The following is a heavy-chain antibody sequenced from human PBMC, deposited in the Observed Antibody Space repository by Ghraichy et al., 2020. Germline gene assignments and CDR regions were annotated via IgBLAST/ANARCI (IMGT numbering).Heavy chain of an antibody. V-gene: IGHV1-8*01. CDR3: ARGLRGIAAPKYYYYYYMDV. D-gene: IGHD6-6*01. J-gene: IGHJ6*03. CDR1: GYTFTSYD. Sequence: ASVKVSCKASGYTFTSYDINWVRQATGQGLEWMGWMNPNSGNTGYAQKFQGRVTMTRNTSISTAYMELSSLRSEDTAVYYCARGLRGIAAPKYYYYYYMDVWGKGTTVTVSS. CDR2: MNPNSGNT.